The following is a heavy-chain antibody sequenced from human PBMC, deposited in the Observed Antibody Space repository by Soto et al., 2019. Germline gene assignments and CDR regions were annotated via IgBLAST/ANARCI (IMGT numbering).Heavy chain of an antibody. J-gene: IGHJ4*02. D-gene: IGHD2-2*01. CDR3: ARGYCSSTSCYRPPDY. Sequence: ASVKVSCKASGYTFTGYYMHWVRQAPGQGLEWMGWINPNSGGTNYAQKFQGWVTMTRDTSISTAYMELSRLRSDDTAVYYCARGYCSSTSCYRPPDYWGQGTLVTVSS. V-gene: IGHV1-2*04. CDR1: GYTFTGYY. CDR2: INPNSGGT.